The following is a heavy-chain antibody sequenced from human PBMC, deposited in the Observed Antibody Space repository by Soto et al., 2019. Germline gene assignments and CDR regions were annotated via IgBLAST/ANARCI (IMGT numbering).Heavy chain of an antibody. J-gene: IGHJ4*02. Sequence: PSETLSLTCTVSGGSVSSSSYYWGWIRQPPGKGLEWIGSIYYSGSTYYNPSLKSRVTISVDTSNNQFSLKLSSVTAADTAVYYCATTTVTRHDYWGQGTLVTVSS. CDR3: ATTTVTRHDY. CDR2: IYYSGST. V-gene: IGHV4-39*01. CDR1: GGSVSSSSYY. D-gene: IGHD4-17*01.